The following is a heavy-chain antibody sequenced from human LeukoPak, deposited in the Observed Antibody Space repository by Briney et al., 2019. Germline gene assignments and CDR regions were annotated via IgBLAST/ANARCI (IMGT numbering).Heavy chain of an antibody. V-gene: IGHV3-20*04. CDR1: GFRFDDYG. Sequence: GGSLRLSCAASGFRFDDYGMSWVRHVPGKGLEWVSGTNWDGASTGYADSVKGRFTISRDNVKNFLYLQMNSLRVEDTAVYYCARDHNYAFDNWGQGTLVTVSS. CDR2: TNWDGAST. CDR3: ARDHNYAFDN. J-gene: IGHJ4*02. D-gene: IGHD1-1*01.